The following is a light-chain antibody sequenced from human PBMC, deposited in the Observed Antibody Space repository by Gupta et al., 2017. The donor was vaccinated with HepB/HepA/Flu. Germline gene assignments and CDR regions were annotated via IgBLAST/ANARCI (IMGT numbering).Light chain of an antibody. Sequence: VLTQSPATLSLSPGQRATLSCRASENLNHSLAWYHQRPGQSPRFLIYDASVRATGVPPRFSGSGFGTDFTLTIARLEYEDLGIYYCQHRLSWPLTFGRGTKVEI. CDR3: QHRLSWPLT. CDR1: ENLNHS. J-gene: IGKJ3*01. CDR2: DAS. V-gene: IGKV3-11*01.